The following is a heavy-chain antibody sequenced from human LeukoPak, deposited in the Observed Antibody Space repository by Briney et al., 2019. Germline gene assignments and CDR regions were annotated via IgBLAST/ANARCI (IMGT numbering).Heavy chain of an antibody. Sequence: GGSLRLSCVASGFSFSTYSMTWVRQAPGKGLEWVSSISGKDGSTYYADSVKGRFIISRDNSKNTLFLQMNSLRAEDTAVYSCAKFPTASKEGFACWGQGTLVTVSS. D-gene: IGHD2-21*02. CDR2: ISGKDGST. CDR1: GFSFSTYS. J-gene: IGHJ4*02. V-gene: IGHV3-23*01. CDR3: AKFPTASKEGFAC.